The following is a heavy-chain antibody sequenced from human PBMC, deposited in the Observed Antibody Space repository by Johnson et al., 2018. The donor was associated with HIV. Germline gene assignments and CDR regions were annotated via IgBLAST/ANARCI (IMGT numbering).Heavy chain of an antibody. J-gene: IGHJ3*02. CDR1: GITVSSNY. D-gene: IGHD1-7*01. V-gene: IGHV3-66*01. CDR2: IFTVGDV. Sequence: VQLVESGGGLAQPGGSLRLSCAASGITVSSNYMSWVRQAPGKGLEWVSVIFTVGDVYYADSVKGRFTISRDNAKNSLYLQMNSLRAEDTAVYYCASWNYFDAFDIWGQGTMVTVSS. CDR3: ASWNYFDAFDI.